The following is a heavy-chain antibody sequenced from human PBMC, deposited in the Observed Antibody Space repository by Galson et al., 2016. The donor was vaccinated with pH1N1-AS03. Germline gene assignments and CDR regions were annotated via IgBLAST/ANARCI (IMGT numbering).Heavy chain of an antibody. CDR2: IYPGDSDT. J-gene: IGHJ4*02. CDR3: ARLNTYGGDGSIGFFDY. V-gene: IGHV5-51*03. D-gene: IGHD4-23*01. Sequence: QSGAEVKKPGESLRISCQDSGYTFPRYWIAWVRQMPGKGLEWMGLIYPGDSDTRYSPSFRGQVTISADTSINTAYLEWSSLKASDTAIYYCARLNTYGGDGSIGFFDYWGQGTLVAVSS. CDR1: GYTFPRYW.